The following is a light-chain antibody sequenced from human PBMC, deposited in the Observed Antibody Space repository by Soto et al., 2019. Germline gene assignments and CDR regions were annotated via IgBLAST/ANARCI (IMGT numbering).Light chain of an antibody. J-gene: IGKJ5*01. CDR1: HSVGST. Sequence: ETVMTQSPATLSVSPGESATLSCRASHSVGSTLAWYQQKPGQALRLLMYDTSTRATGIPARFSGSGSGTEFTLTISSLQSEDFAVYHCQQYNNWPITFGQGTRLEIK. CDR3: QQYNNWPIT. CDR2: DTS. V-gene: IGKV3-15*01.